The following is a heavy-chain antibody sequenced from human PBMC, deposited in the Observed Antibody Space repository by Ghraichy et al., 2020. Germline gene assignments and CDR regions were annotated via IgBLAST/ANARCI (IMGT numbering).Heavy chain of an antibody. D-gene: IGHD6-13*01. CDR3: ARVEYSSSWYPYFQH. CDR1: GFTFSSYG. CDR2: ISYDGSNK. J-gene: IGHJ1*01. Sequence: LSLTCAASGFTFSSYGMHWVRQAPGKGLEWVADISYDGSNKYYADSVKGRFTISRDNSKNTLYLQMNSLRAEDTAVYYCARVEYSSSWYPYFQHWGQGTLVTVSS. V-gene: IGHV3-30*03.